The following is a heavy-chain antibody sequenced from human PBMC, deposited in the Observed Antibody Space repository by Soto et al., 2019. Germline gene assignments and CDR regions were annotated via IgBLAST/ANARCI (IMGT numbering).Heavy chain of an antibody. CDR1: GYSFGAYW. D-gene: IGHD1-20*01. CDR2: IFPGDSDT. V-gene: IGHV5-51*01. Sequence: DSLKISCQGSGYSFGAYWIGWVRQMPGKGLEWMGIIFPGDSDTRYRPSFRGQVTISVDTSINTAYLQWSSLKASDTAMYFCARGGIIGNPPDYWGQGTQVTGSS. CDR3: ARGGIIGNPPDY. J-gene: IGHJ4*02.